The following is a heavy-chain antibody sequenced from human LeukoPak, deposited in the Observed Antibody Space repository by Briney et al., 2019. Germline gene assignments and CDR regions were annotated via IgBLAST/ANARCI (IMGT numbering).Heavy chain of an antibody. CDR3: AKGSIAARPDY. CDR2: MQYDGSVE. J-gene: IGHJ4*02. Sequence: PGGSLRLSCAASGFSFSNYGVHWVRQAPGKGLEWVTFMQYDGSVEFYADSVMGRFTISKDNSKNTVYQQMNSLRAEDTAVYYCAKGSIAARPDYWGQGTLVTVSS. CDR1: GFSFSNYG. D-gene: IGHD6-6*01. V-gene: IGHV3-30*02.